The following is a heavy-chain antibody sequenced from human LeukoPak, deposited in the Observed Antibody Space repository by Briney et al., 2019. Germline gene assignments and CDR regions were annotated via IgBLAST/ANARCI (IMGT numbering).Heavy chain of an antibody. J-gene: IGHJ4*02. Sequence: EASVKVSFKASGYTFTSYGISWVRQAPGQGLEWMGWISAYNGSTNYAQKLQGRVTMTTDTSTSTAYMELRSLRSDDTAVYYCARALVEQWLVREFDYWGQRTLVTVSS. V-gene: IGHV1-18*01. D-gene: IGHD6-19*01. CDR2: ISAYNGST. CDR1: GYTFTSYG. CDR3: ARALVEQWLVREFDY.